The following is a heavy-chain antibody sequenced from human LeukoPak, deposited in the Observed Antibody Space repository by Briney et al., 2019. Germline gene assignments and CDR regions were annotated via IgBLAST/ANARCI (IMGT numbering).Heavy chain of an antibody. V-gene: IGHV3-33*01. Sequence: PGRSLRLSCAASGFTFSSYGMHWVRQAPGKGLEWVAVIWYDGSNKNYADSVKGRFTISRDNSKNTLYLQMNSLRTEDTAVYYCARNPSDFWSGYYLYYFDYWGQGTLVTVSS. D-gene: IGHD3-3*01. CDR3: ARNPSDFWSGYYLYYFDY. CDR2: IWYDGSNK. CDR1: GFTFSSYG. J-gene: IGHJ4*02.